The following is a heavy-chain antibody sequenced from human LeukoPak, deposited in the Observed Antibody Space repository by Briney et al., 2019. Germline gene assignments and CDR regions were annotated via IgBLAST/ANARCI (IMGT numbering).Heavy chain of an antibody. J-gene: IGHJ4*02. CDR2: IYSGGST. CDR1: GFTFSNAW. Sequence: GGSLRLSCAASGFTFSNAWMSWVRQAPGKGLEWVSVIYSGGSTYYADSVKGRFTISRDNSKNTLYLQMNSLRAEDTAVYYCARVPPGIAAAGYSDYWGQGTLVTVSS. V-gene: IGHV3-53*01. CDR3: ARVPPGIAAAGYSDY. D-gene: IGHD6-13*01.